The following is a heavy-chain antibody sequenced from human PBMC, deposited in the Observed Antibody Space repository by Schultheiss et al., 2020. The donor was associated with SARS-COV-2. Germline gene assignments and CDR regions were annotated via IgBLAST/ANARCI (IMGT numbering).Heavy chain of an antibody. CDR2: IWYDGSNK. D-gene: IGHD2-15*01. Sequence: GGSLRLSCAASGFTFSSYGMHWVRQAPGKGLEWVAVIWYDGSNKYYADSVKGRFTISRDNSKNTLYLQMNSLRAEDTAVYYCARDGPGYCSGGSCYSGGYFDYGGKGTLVTVSS. V-gene: IGHV3-33*01. CDR3: ARDGPGYCSGGSCYSGGYFDY. J-gene: IGHJ4*02. CDR1: GFTFSSYG.